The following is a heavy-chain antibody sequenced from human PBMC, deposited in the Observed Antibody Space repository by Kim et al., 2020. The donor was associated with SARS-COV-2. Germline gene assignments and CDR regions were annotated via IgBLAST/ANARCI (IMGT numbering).Heavy chain of an antibody. J-gene: IGHJ4*02. CDR2: INHDGST. Sequence: SETLSLTCAVYGGSFSGYYWTWIRQPPGKGLEWIVEINHDGSTNFSPSLKSRLTMSVDTSKNQFSLKLTSVTAADTAVYYCARGFITIANDIWGPGILVTVSS. CDR3: ARGFITIANDI. V-gene: IGHV4-34*01. CDR1: GGSFSGYY. D-gene: IGHD1-1*01.